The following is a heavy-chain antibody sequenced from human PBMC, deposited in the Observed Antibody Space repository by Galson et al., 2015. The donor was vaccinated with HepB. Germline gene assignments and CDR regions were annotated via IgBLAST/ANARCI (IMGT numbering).Heavy chain of an antibody. CDR2: IYYSGST. CDR1: GGSISSYY. J-gene: IGHJ4*02. V-gene: IGHV4-59*08. CDR3: ARHVATGTTYFDY. Sequence: SETLSLTCTVSGGSISSYYWSWIRQPPGKGLEWIGYIYYSGSTNYNPSLKSRVTISVDTSKNQFSLKLSSVTAADTAVYYCARHVATGTTYFDYWGQGTLVTVSS. D-gene: IGHD1-7*01.